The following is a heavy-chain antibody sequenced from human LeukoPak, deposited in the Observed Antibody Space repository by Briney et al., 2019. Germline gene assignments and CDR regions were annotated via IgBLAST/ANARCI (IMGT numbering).Heavy chain of an antibody. D-gene: IGHD3-22*01. CDR3: ARGGKFYYDSSGYLGDY. Sequence: GGSLRLSCVASGFTFSSYWMSWVRQAPGKGLEWAANIKQDGSEKYCVDSVRGRFTISRDNVKNSLYLQMNSLRAEDTAVYYCARGGKFYYDSSGYLGDYWGQGTLVTVSS. J-gene: IGHJ4*02. V-gene: IGHV3-7*01. CDR1: GFTFSSYW. CDR2: IKQDGSEK.